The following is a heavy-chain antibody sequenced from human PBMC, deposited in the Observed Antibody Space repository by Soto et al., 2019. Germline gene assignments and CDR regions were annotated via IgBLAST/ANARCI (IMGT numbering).Heavy chain of an antibody. CDR1: GFTFSSYG. D-gene: IGHD3-22*01. CDR2: IWYDGSNK. CDR3: AREQRESSGIDY. Sequence: QVQLVESGGGVVQPGRSLRLSCAASGFTFSSYGMHWVRQAPGKGLEWVAVIWYDGSNKYYADSVKGRFTISRDNSKNTLYLQMNSLRAEDTAVYYCAREQRESSGIDYWGQGTLVTVSS. J-gene: IGHJ4*02. V-gene: IGHV3-33*01.